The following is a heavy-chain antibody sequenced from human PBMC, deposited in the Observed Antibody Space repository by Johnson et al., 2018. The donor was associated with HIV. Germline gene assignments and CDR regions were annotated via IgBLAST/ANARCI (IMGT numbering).Heavy chain of an antibody. CDR3: ARGQTAYSGYDVPLDI. CDR1: GFTFSSYA. J-gene: IGHJ3*02. Sequence: QVQLVESGGGLVQPGGSLRLSCAASGFTFSSYAMHWVRQAPGKGLEWVAVISYDGSNKYYADSVKGRFTISRDNSKNTLYLQMNSLRVEDTAVYYCARGQTAYSGYDVPLDIWGQGTMVTVSS. CDR2: ISYDGSNK. V-gene: IGHV3-30*04. D-gene: IGHD5-12*01.